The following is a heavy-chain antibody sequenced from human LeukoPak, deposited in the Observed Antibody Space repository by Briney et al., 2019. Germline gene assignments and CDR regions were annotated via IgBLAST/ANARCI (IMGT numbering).Heavy chain of an antibody. CDR2: IYYSGST. CDR1: GGSISSYY. V-gene: IGHV4-59*01. D-gene: IGHD3-3*01. Sequence: SETLSPTCTVSGGSISSYYWSWIRQPPGKGLEWIGYIYYSGSTNYNPSLKSRVTISVDTSKNQFSLKLSSVTAADTAVYYCATFDDFWSGYYNYWGQGTLVTVSS. J-gene: IGHJ4*02. CDR3: ATFDDFWSGYYNY.